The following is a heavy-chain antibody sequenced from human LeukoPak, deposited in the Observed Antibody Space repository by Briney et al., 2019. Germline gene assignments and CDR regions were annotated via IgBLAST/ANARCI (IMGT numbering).Heavy chain of an antibody. Sequence: GGSLRLSCAASGFTFSSYRMSWVRQAPGKGLEWVATIKQDGSEKYYVDSVKGRFTISRGNAKNSLYLQMNSLRAEDTAVYYCARTGVLMVYASYRWFDPWGQGTLVTVSS. CDR1: GFTFSSYR. D-gene: IGHD2-8*01. J-gene: IGHJ5*02. V-gene: IGHV3-7*01. CDR3: ARTGVLMVYASYRWFDP. CDR2: IKQDGSEK.